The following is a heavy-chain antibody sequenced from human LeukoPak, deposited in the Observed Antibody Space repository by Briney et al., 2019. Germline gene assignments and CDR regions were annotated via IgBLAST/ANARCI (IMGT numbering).Heavy chain of an antibody. V-gene: IGHV3-9*01. CDR1: GFTFDDYA. CDR3: ARDRPDGYNLSSGLDY. J-gene: IGHJ4*02. CDR2: ISWNGGSI. D-gene: IGHD5-24*01. Sequence: PGGSLRLSCAASGFTFDDYAMHWVRQAPGKGLEWVSGISWNGGSIGYADSVKGRFTISRDNSKNTLYLQMNSLRAEDTAVYYCARDRPDGYNLSSGLDYWGQGTLVTVSS.